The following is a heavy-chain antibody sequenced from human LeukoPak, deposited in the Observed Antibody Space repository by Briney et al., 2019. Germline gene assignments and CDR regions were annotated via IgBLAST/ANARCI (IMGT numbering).Heavy chain of an antibody. CDR1: GFTFSSYA. Sequence: GGSLRLSCAASGFTFSSYAMHWVRQAPGKGLEWVAVISYDGSNKYYADSVKGRFTISRDNSKNTLYLQMNSLRAEDTAVYYCARVGGRTYYYYYGMDVWGQGTTVTVSS. J-gene: IGHJ6*02. D-gene: IGHD1-26*01. CDR2: ISYDGSNK. V-gene: IGHV3-30-3*01. CDR3: ARVGGRTYYYYYGMDV.